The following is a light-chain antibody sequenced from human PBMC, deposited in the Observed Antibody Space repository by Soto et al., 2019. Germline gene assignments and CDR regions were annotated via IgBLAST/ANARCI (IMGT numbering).Light chain of an antibody. CDR2: AAS. J-gene: IGKJ4*01. CDR3: QKYDSAPPS. CDR1: QGIDNY. Sequence: DIQMTQSPSSLSASVGDRVTITCRASQGIDNYLAWYQQRPGKVPHLLIYAASSLQSGVPSRFSGSGTGTDFTLTIDSVQPEVVATYFCQKYDSAPPSFGGGTRLQIK. V-gene: IGKV1-27*01.